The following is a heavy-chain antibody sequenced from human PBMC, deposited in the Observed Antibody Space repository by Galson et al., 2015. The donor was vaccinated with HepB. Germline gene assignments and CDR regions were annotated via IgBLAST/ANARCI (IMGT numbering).Heavy chain of an antibody. D-gene: IGHD4-17*01. CDR2: ISSSSSYT. Sequence: ASGFTFSDYYMSWIRQAPGKGLEWVSYISSSSSYTNYADSVKGRFTISRDNAKNSLYLQMNSLRAEDTAVYYCARVGATVTPSWYFDYWGQGTLVTVSS. CDR3: ARVGATVTPSWYFDY. J-gene: IGHJ4*02. V-gene: IGHV3-11*06. CDR1: GFTFSDYY.